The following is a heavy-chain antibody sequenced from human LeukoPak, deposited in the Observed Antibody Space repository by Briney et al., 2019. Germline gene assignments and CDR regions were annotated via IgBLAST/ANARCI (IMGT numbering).Heavy chain of an antibody. V-gene: IGHV1-8*03. J-gene: IGHJ6*03. Sequence: RASVKVSYKASGYTFTSYDINWVRQATGQGLEWMGWMNPNSGNTGYAQKFQGRVTITRNTSISTAYMELSSLRSEDTAVYYCARGYWSRYGSGSWYYYYMDVWGKGTTVTVSS. CDR2: MNPNSGNT. CDR3: ARGYWSRYGSGSWYYYYMDV. CDR1: GYTFTSYD. D-gene: IGHD3-10*01.